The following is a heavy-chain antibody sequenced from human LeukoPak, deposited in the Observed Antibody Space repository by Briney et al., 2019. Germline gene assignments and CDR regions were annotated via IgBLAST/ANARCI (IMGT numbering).Heavy chain of an antibody. J-gene: IGHJ4*02. D-gene: IGHD2-2*01. CDR3: ARASLLGYCSSTSCYGGVDY. V-gene: IGHV4-30-2*01. Sequence: SETLSLTCTVSGGSISSGGYYWSWIRQPPGKGLEWIGYIYHSGSTYYNPSLKSRVTISVDRSKNQFSLKLSSVTAADTAVYYCARASLLGYCSSTSCYGGVDYWGQGTLVIVSS. CDR2: IYHSGST. CDR1: GGSISSGGYY.